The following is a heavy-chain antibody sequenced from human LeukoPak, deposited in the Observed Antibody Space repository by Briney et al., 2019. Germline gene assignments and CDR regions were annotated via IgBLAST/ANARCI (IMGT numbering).Heavy chain of an antibody. J-gene: IGHJ4*02. CDR3: AKLREGVTAALDY. Sequence: GGSLRLSCAASGFTFSSYAMSWVRQAPGKGLEGVSAISGSGGSTYYADSVRGRFTISRDNSKNTMYLQMNSLRAEHTAVYYCAKLREGVTAALDYWGQGTLVTVSS. CDR2: ISGSGGST. CDR1: GFTFSSYA. D-gene: IGHD2-2*01. V-gene: IGHV3-23*01.